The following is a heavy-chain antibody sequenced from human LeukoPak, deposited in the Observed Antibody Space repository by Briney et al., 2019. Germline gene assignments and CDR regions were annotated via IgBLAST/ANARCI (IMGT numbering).Heavy chain of an antibody. CDR2: INPNSGGT. D-gene: IGHD3-22*01. J-gene: IGHJ4*02. V-gene: IGHV1-2*06. CDR3: ARSLCMPYYDSSH. CDR1: GYTFTGYY. Sequence: ASVKVSCKASGYTFTGYYMHWVRQAPGQRLEWMGRINPNSGGTNYAQKFQGRVTMTRDTSISTAYMELSRLRSDDTAVYYCARSLCMPYYDSSHWGQGTLVTVSS.